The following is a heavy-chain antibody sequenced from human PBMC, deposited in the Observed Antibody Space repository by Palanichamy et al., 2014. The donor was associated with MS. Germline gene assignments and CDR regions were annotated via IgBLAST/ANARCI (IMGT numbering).Heavy chain of an antibody. Sequence: EVQLVESGGGLIQPGGSLRLSCVASGFTVNNNYMSWVRQAPGKGLEWVSVIYSGGTTYYADSVKGRFTISRDNSRNTVYLQMNSLRVEDTAVYYCARVYGSNWGQGTLVTVSS. D-gene: IGHD2-8*01. J-gene: IGHJ4*02. V-gene: IGHV3-53*02. CDR1: GFTVNNNY. CDR3: ARVYGSN. CDR2: IYSGGTT.